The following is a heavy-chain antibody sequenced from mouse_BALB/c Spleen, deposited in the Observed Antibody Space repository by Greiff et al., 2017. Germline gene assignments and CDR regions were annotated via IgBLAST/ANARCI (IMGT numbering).Heavy chain of an antibody. J-gene: IGHJ2*01. V-gene: IGHV3-2*02. Sequence: EVQLQESGPGLVKPSQSLSLTCTVTGYSITSDYAWNWIRQFPGNKLEWMGYISYSGSTSYNPSLKSRISITRDTSKNQFFLQLNSVTTEDTATYYCARYKYDGGSYYFDYWGQGTTLTVSS. CDR1: GYSITSDYA. CDR3: ARYKYDGGSYYFDY. D-gene: IGHD2-14*01. CDR2: ISYSGST.